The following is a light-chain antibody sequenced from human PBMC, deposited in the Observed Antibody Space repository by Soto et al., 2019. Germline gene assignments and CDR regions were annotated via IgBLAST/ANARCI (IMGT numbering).Light chain of an antibody. J-gene: IGKJ2*01. V-gene: IGKV1-39*01. CDR1: QNIYNY. CDR3: QHRYTAPPFT. Sequence: DIQMTQSPSSLSASVGASVTITCRASQNIYNYLNWYQQKPGKAPRLLIYAASTLQSGVPSRFTGSGSGTDFSLPINGLQPEDFATYYCQHRYTAPPFTFGQGTRLEI. CDR2: AAS.